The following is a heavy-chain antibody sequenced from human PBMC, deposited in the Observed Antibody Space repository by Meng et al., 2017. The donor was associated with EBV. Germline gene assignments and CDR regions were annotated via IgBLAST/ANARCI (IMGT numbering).Heavy chain of an antibody. CDR2: ISAYNGNT. Sequence: QRLQLGAEVKKPGAQVKVSCKASGDTFTSYGISSVRQAPGQGLEWMGWISAYNGNTNYAQKLQGRVNMTTDTSTSTAYMELRSLRSDDTAVYYCARGLDYFDYWGQGTLVTVSS. CDR3: ARGLDYFDY. J-gene: IGHJ4*02. V-gene: IGHV1-18*01. CDR1: GDTFTSYG.